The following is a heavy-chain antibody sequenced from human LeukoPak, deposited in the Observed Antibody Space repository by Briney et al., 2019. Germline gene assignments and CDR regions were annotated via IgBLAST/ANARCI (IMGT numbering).Heavy chain of an antibody. CDR3: VRERFHGSGAPKFDF. D-gene: IGHD3-10*01. V-gene: IGHV3-21*06. CDR1: GFTFSDYS. J-gene: IGHJ4*02. CDR2: ISGSGSYI. Sequence: GGSLRLSCAASGFTFSDYSMNWVRQTPRKGLEWVSCISGSGSYIYYAVSVKGRFTISRDNAKNSLHLQVNSLRAEDTAVYYCVRERFHGSGAPKFDFWGQGTLVTVSS.